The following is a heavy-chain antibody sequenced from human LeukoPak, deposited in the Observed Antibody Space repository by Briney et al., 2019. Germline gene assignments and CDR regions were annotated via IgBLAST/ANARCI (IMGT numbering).Heavy chain of an antibody. D-gene: IGHD1-26*01. CDR2: TYYRSKWYN. CDR1: GDSVSSNSAA. CDR3: ARDLGHVGYYHYGMDV. Sequence: SQTLSLTCAISGDSVSSNSAAWNWIRQPPSRGLEWLGRTYYRSKWYNDYAVSVKSRITINPDTSKNQFSLQLNSVTPEDTAVYYCARDLGHVGYYHYGMDVWGQGTTVTVSS. J-gene: IGHJ6*02. V-gene: IGHV6-1*01.